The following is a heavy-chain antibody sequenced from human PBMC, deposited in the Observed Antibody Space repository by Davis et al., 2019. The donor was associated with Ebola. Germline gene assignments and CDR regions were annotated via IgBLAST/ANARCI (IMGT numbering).Heavy chain of an antibody. J-gene: IGHJ2*01. CDR1: GFTFSRYS. V-gene: IGHV3-7*01. Sequence: PGGSLRLSCAASGFTFSRYSMNWVRQAPGKGLEWVANIYRDGSEKYYVDSVKGRFTISRDNSKNTLYLQMNSLRAEDTAVYYCVRDPALVVTGGGWFFGLWGRGTLVTVSS. CDR3: VRDPALVVTGGGWFFGL. CDR2: IYRDGSEK. D-gene: IGHD2-21*02.